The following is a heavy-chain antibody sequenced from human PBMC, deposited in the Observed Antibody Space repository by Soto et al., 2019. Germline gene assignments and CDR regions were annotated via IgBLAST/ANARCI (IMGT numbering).Heavy chain of an antibody. CDR3: ARDQDIVVVVAANPFDP. Sequence: ASVKVSCKASGYTFTSYGISWVRQAPGQGLEWMGWISAYNGNTNYAQKLQGRVTMTTDTSTSTAYMELRSLRSDDTAVHYCARDQDIVVVVAANPFDPWGQGTLVTVSS. V-gene: IGHV1-18*01. J-gene: IGHJ5*02. CDR1: GYTFTSYG. CDR2: ISAYNGNT. D-gene: IGHD2-15*01.